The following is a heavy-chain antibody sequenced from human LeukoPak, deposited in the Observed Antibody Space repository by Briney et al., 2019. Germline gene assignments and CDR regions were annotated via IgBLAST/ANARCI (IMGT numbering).Heavy chain of an antibody. D-gene: IGHD2-8*02. J-gene: IGHJ4*02. CDR2: ISSSGSTI. CDR1: GFTFSSYE. CDR3: AREVTDGFDY. Sequence: GGSLRLSRAASGFTFSSYEMNWVRQAPGKGLEWVSYISSSGSTIYYADSVKGRFAISRDNAKNSLYLQMNSLRAEDTAVYYCAREVTDGFDYWGQGTLVTVSS. V-gene: IGHV3-48*03.